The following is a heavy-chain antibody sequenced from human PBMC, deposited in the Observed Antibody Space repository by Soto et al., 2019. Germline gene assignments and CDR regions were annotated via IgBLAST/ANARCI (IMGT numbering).Heavy chain of an antibody. V-gene: IGHV3-30-3*01. J-gene: IGHJ4*02. Sequence: QVQLVESGGGVVQPGRSLRLSCAASGFTFSSYAMHWVRQAPGKGLEWVAVISYDGSNKYYADSVKGRFTISRDNSKNTLYLQMNSLRAEDTAVYYCARSVRYFDWLHGFDYWGQGTLVTVSS. D-gene: IGHD3-9*01. CDR2: ISYDGSNK. CDR3: ARSVRYFDWLHGFDY. CDR1: GFTFSSYA.